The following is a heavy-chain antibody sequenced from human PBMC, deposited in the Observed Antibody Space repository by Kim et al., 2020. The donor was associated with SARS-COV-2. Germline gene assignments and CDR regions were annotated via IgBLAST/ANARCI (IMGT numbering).Heavy chain of an antibody. V-gene: IGHV1-46*03. Sequence: FQGRVTMTRDTSTSTVYMELSSLESEDTAVYYCARVASSSYGSGSAPFGYWGQGTLVTVSS. J-gene: IGHJ4*02. CDR3: ARVASSSYGSGSAPFGY. D-gene: IGHD3-10*01.